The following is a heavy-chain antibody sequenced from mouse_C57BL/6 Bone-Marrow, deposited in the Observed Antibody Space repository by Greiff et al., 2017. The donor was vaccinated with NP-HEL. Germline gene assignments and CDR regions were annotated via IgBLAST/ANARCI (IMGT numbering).Heavy chain of an antibody. J-gene: IGHJ3*01. CDR3: ARNYGNYVGTWFAY. CDR1: GYTFTSYW. V-gene: IGHV1-64*01. Sequence: VQLQQPGAELVKPGASVKLSCKASGYTFTSYWMHWVKQRPGQGLEWIGMIHPNSGSTNYNEKFKSKATLTVDKSSSTAYMQLSSLTSEDSAVYYCARNYGNYVGTWFAYWGQGTRVTVSA. D-gene: IGHD2-1*01. CDR2: IHPNSGST.